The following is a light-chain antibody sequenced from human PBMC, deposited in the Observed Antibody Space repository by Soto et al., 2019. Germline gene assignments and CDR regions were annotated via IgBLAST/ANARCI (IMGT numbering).Light chain of an antibody. J-gene: IGKJ3*01. V-gene: IGKV1-39*01. CDR1: QSIPNS. CDR2: AAS. CDR3: QHTYSTPFS. Sequence: DIQLTQSPSSLSASIGDRVTITCRASQSIPNSLNWYQQKPGKAPKLLIYAASTLQSGVPSRFSGSGSGTDFTLTISSLHPEDVATYYCQHTYSTPFSFGPGTKVDIK.